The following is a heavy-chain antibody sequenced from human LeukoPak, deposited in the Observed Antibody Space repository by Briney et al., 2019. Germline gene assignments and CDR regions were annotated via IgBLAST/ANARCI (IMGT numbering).Heavy chain of an antibody. CDR1: GYTFTGYY. J-gene: IGHJ6*03. V-gene: IGHV1-2*02. Sequence: GASVKVSCKASGYTFTGYYMHWVRQAPGQGLEWMGWINPNSGGTNYAQKFQGRVTMTRDTSISTAYMELSRLRSDDTAVYYCARARTITMVRQYYYYMDVWGKGTTVTISS. CDR3: ARARTITMVRQYYYYMDV. D-gene: IGHD3-10*01. CDR2: INPNSGGT.